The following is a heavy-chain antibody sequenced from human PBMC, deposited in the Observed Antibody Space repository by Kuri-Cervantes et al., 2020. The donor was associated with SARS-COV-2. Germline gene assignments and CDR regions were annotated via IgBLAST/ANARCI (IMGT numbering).Heavy chain of an antibody. CDR1: GGTFSSYA. Sequence: SVKVSCKASGGTFSSYAISWVRQAPGQGLEWMGGIIPIFGTANYAQKFQGRVTITADESTSTAYMELSSLRSEDTAVYYCARQGVAPIPYIQFYNWFDPWGKGTLVTVSS. CDR3: ARQGVAPIPYIQFYNWFDP. J-gene: IGHJ5*02. CDR2: IIPIFGTA. D-gene: IGHD3-3*01. V-gene: IGHV1-69*13.